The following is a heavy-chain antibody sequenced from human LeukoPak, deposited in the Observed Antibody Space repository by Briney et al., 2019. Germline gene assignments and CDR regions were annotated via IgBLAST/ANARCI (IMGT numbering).Heavy chain of an antibody. Sequence: GSLRLSCAASGFTFSSYAMSWVRQPPGKGLEWIGSIYYSGSTYYNPSLKSRVTISVDTSKNQFSLKLSSVTAADTAVYYCARDPLSYDYGDYRWFDPWGQGTLVTASS. CDR2: IYYSGST. CDR1: GFTFSSYA. V-gene: IGHV4-39*07. D-gene: IGHD4-17*01. J-gene: IGHJ5*02. CDR3: ARDPLSYDYGDYRWFDP.